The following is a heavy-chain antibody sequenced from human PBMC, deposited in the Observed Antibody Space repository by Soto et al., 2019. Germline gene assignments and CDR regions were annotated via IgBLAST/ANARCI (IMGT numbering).Heavy chain of an antibody. CDR1: GFTFSNAL. J-gene: IGHJ6*02. V-gene: IGHV3-15*01. D-gene: IGHD3-10*01. CDR3: TITYYYGSGSNYGMDV. CDR2: IKSKTDGGTT. Sequence: GGSLRLSCAASGFTFSNALMSWVRQAPGKGLEWVGRIKSKTDGGTTDYAAPVKGRFTISRDDSKNTLYLQMNSLKTEDTAVYYCTITYYYGSGSNYGMDVWGQGTTVTVSS.